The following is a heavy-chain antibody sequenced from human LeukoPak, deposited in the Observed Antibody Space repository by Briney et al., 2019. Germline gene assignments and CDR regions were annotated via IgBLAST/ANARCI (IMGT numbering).Heavy chain of an antibody. Sequence: SETLSLTCAVYGGSFSPYYWSWIRQPPGKGLEWIGEINHSGSTNYNPSHKSRVTMSVDTSKNQFSLRLSSVTAADTAVYYCARGGFYCGGDCYVDYWGQGTLVTVSS. CDR2: INHSGST. D-gene: IGHD2-21*02. CDR3: ARGGFYCGGDCYVDY. J-gene: IGHJ4*02. V-gene: IGHV4-34*01. CDR1: GGSFSPYY.